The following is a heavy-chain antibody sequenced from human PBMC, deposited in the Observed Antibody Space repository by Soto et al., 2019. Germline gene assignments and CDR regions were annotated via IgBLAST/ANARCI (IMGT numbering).Heavy chain of an antibody. CDR3: AKDKLSSGGSCYWDY. Sequence: GGSLRLSCAASGFTFSSYAMSWVRQAPGKGLEWVSAISGSGGSTYYADSVKGRFTISRDNSKNTLYLQMNSLRAEDTAVYYCAKDKLSSGGSCYWDYWGQGTLVTVSS. V-gene: IGHV3-23*01. D-gene: IGHD2-15*01. J-gene: IGHJ4*02. CDR1: GFTFSSYA. CDR2: ISGSGGST.